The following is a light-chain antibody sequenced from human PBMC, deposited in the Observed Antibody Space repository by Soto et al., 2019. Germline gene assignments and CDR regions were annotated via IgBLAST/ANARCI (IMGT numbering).Light chain of an antibody. CDR1: SSDVGAYNL. J-gene: IGLJ2*01. CDR2: EGS. CDR3: CSYAGSRTFV. Sequence: QSALTQPASVSGSPEQSITISCTGTSSDVGAYNLVSWYQQHPGKAPRLIIYEGSKRPSGISHRFSGSKSDNTASLTISGLRAEDEAHYHCCSYAGSRTFVFGGGTTLTVL. V-gene: IGLV2-23*01.